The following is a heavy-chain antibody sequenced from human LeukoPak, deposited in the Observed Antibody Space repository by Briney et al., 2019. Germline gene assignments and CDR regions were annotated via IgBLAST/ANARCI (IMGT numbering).Heavy chain of an antibody. V-gene: IGHV1-2*02. Sequence: GASVKVSCKASGYTFTGYYMHWVRQAPGQGLEWMGWINPNSGGTNYAQKFQGRVTMTRDTSIGTAYMELSRLRSDDTAVYYCARDHEPMGAYYYYMDVWGKGTTVTISS. J-gene: IGHJ6*03. CDR1: GYTFTGYY. CDR3: ARDHEPMGAYYYYMDV. CDR2: INPNSGGT. D-gene: IGHD3-10*01.